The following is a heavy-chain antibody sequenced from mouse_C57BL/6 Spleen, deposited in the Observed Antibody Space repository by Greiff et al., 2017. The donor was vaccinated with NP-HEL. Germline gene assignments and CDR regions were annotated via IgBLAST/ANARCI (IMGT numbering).Heavy chain of an antibody. CDR2: IYPSDSET. J-gene: IGHJ3*01. V-gene: IGHV1-61*01. CDR1: GYTFTSYW. Sequence: QVQLQQPGAELVRPGSSVKLSCKASGYTFTSYWMDWVKQRPGQGLEWIGNIYPSDSETHYNQKFKDKATLTVDKSSSTAYMQLSSLTSEDSAVYYCARRDDGSFAYWGQGTLVTVSA. D-gene: IGHD2-3*01. CDR3: ARRDDGSFAY.